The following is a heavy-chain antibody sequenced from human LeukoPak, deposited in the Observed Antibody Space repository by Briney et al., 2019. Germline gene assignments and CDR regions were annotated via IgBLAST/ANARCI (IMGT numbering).Heavy chain of an antibody. J-gene: IGHJ5*02. CDR3: ARETTVTRGNWFDP. V-gene: IGHV1-8*03. CDR2: MNPNSGNT. Sequence: GASVKVSCKASGYTFTSYDINWVRQATGQGLEWMGWMNPNSGNTGYAQKFQGRVTITRNTSISTAYMELSSLRSEDTAVYYCARETTVTRGNWFDPWGQGTLVTASS. CDR1: GYTFTSYD. D-gene: IGHD4-17*01.